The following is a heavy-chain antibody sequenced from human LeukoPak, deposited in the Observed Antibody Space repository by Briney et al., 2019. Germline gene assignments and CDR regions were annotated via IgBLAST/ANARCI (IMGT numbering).Heavy chain of an antibody. Sequence: PGGSLRLSCAASGFTFTIYAMTWVRQAPGKGLEWVSGIYGSGQTTYYADSVKGRFTISRDNSKNTLYLQMSSLRLGDTGVYYCARDNADVWGKGTTVTVSS. CDR1: GFTFTIYA. V-gene: IGHV3-23*01. CDR3: ARDNADV. J-gene: IGHJ6*04. CDR2: IYGSGQTT.